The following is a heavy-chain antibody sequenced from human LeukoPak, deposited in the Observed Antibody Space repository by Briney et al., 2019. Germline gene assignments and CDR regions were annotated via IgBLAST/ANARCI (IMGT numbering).Heavy chain of an antibody. J-gene: IGHJ4*02. CDR1: GGSFSGYY. CDR3: ARGRGYCSGGSCYGGLDY. Sequence: PSETLSLTCAVYGGSFSGYYWSWIRQPPGKGLEWIGEINHSGSTNYNPSLKSRVTISVDTSKNQFSLKLSSVTAADTAVYYCARGRGYCSGGSCYGGLDYWGQGTLDTVSS. V-gene: IGHV4-34*01. D-gene: IGHD2-15*01. CDR2: INHSGST.